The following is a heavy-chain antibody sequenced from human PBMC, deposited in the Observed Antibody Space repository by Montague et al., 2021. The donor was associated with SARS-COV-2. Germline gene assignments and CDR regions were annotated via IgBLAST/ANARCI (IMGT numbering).Heavy chain of an antibody. CDR1: GGFISSYY. J-gene: IGHJ4*01. V-gene: IGHV4-59*01. Sequence: SETLSLTCTVPGGFISSYYWSWIRQPPGKGLEWIGYIYHSGSTNYNPSLKSRVTISIDTSTNQFSLSLSSMTAADTAVYFCARDLLPPRTSIKLNFFDLDVWGQGTLVIVSS. CDR3: ARDLLPPRTSIKLNFFDLDV. D-gene: IGHD2-8*01. CDR2: IYHSGST.